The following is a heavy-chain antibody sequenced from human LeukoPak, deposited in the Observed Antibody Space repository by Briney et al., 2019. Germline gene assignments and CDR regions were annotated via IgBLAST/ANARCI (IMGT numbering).Heavy chain of an antibody. CDR2: IYSDGST. CDR3: ARELREHGVFDI. D-gene: IGHD1-26*01. CDR1: GFTVSSNY. Sequence: PGGSLRLSCAASGFTVSSNYMSWVRQAPGKGLEWVSEIYSDGSTYYPASVKGRCSISRDNSKNMVYLQMNGLRGEDMAVYYCARELREHGVFDIWGQGTMVTVSS. V-gene: IGHV3-53*01. J-gene: IGHJ3*02.